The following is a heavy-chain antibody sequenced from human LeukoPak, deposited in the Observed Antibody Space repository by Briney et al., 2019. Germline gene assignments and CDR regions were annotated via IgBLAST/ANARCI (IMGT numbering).Heavy chain of an antibody. J-gene: IGHJ6*02. Sequence: SETLSLTCTVSGGSISSYYWSWIRQPPGKGLEWIGYIYYSGSTNYNPSLKSRVTISVDTSKNQFSLKLSSVTAADTAVYYCARSVGAAAGAYYYYYGMDVWGQGTTVTVSS. CDR1: GGSISSYY. D-gene: IGHD6-13*01. CDR2: IYYSGST. CDR3: ARSVGAAAGAYYYYYGMDV. V-gene: IGHV4-59*08.